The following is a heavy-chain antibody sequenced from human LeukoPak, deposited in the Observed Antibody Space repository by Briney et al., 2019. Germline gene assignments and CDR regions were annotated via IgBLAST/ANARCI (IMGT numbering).Heavy chain of an antibody. CDR1: GFTFSSYS. CDR2: ISSSSSYI. J-gene: IGHJ3*02. D-gene: IGHD2-21*02. CDR3: AGPLIVVVTSRPFDI. Sequence: GGSLRLSCAASGFTFSSYSMNWVRQAPGKGLEWVSSISSSSSYIYYADSVKGRFTISRDNAKNSLYLQMNSLRAEDTAVYYCAGPLIVVVTSRPFDIWGQGTMATVSS. V-gene: IGHV3-21*01.